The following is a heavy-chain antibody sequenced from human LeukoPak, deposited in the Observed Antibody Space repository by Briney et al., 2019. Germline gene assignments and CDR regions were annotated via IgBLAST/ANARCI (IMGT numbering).Heavy chain of an antibody. CDR3: ERGGAPGCGGDCLYYFDY. V-gene: IGHV3-64*01. CDR2: ISSNGGST. J-gene: IGHJ4*02. Sequence: GGSLRLSCAASGFTFSSYAMHWVRQAPGKGLEYVSAISSNGGSTYYANSVKGRFTISRDNSKNTLYLQMGSLRAEDMAVYYCERGGAPGCGGDCLYYFDYWGQGTLVTVSS. D-gene: IGHD2-21*02. CDR1: GFTFSSYA.